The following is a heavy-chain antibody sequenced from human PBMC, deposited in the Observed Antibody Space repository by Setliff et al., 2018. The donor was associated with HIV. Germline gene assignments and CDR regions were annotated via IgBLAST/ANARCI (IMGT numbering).Heavy chain of an antibody. J-gene: IGHJ6*04. Sequence: PSETLSLTCTVSGGSVSTGNYYWNWIRLPPGKGLEWIGYIFYSGSTNYNPSHKSRVTISVDTSKNQFSLRLNSVTAADTAIYYCTRRGADSYYPRPLDVWGKGTTVTVSS. V-gene: IGHV4-61*01. D-gene: IGHD3-10*01. CDR2: IFYSGST. CDR1: GGSVSTGNYY. CDR3: TRRGADSYYPRPLDV.